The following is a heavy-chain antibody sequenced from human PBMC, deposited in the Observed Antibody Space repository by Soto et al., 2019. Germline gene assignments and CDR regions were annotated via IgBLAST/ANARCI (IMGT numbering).Heavy chain of an antibody. CDR1: GGSFSGYY. CDR2: INHSGST. J-gene: IGHJ5*02. Sequence: SETLSLTCAVYGGSFSGYYWSWIRQPPGKGLEWIGEINHSGSTNYNPSLKSRVIISVDTSKNQFSLKLSSVTAADTAVYYCAKEFCDPNGCYGRWLDPWGQVTLVTVSS. V-gene: IGHV4-34*01. CDR3: AKEFCDPNGCYGRWLDP. D-gene: IGHD2-15*01.